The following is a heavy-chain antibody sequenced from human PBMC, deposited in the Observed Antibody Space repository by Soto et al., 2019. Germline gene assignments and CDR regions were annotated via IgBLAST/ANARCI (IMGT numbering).Heavy chain of an antibody. CDR3: ARGEEWELLLSDY. CDR2: ISYDGSNK. V-gene: IGHV3-30-3*01. Sequence: QVQLVESGGGVVQPGRSLRLSCAASGFTFSSYAMHWVRQAPGKGLEWVAVISYDGSNKYYADSVKGRFTISRDNSKNTLYLQMNSLRAEDMAVYYCARGEEWELLLSDYWGQGTLVTVSS. CDR1: GFTFSSYA. J-gene: IGHJ4*02. D-gene: IGHD1-26*01.